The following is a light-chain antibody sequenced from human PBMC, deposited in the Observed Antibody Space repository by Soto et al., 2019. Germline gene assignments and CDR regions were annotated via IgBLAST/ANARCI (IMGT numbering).Light chain of an antibody. CDR1: NVGSES. Sequence: SYELTQPPSVSMAPGQTARITCGGNNVGSESVHWYQQKPGQAPVVVVYDDSDRPSGIPERFSGSNSGNTATLTISRVEGGDDAHYYCQVWHSSGDHSVFGGGTKLTVL. V-gene: IGLV3-21*02. CDR2: DDS. CDR3: QVWHSSGDHSV. J-gene: IGLJ3*02.